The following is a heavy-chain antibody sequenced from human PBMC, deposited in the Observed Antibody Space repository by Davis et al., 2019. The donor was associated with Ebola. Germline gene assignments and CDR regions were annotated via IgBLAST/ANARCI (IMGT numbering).Heavy chain of an antibody. CDR3: AREGNYYYNAMDV. J-gene: IGHJ6*02. Sequence: PSETLSLTCTASGGSISGHYWSWIRQPAGKGLEWIGRIYTSGTTNYKPSLKSRVTMSVDTSKNQFSLKLSSVTAADTAVYYCAREGNYYYNAMDVWGQGTTITVSS. CDR1: GGSISGHY. CDR2: IYTSGTT. V-gene: IGHV4-4*07.